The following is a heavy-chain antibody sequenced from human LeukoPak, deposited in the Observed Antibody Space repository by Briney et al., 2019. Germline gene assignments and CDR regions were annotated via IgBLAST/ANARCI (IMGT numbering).Heavy chain of an antibody. CDR2: ISYDGSNK. Sequence: GGSLRLSCAASGFTFSSYAMHWVRQAPGKGLEWVAVISYDGSNKYYADSVKGRFTISRDNSKNTLYPQMNSLRAEDTAVYYCAKDRVPTDYYGMDVWGQGTTVTVSS. D-gene: IGHD3-10*01. CDR3: AKDRVPTDYYGMDV. CDR1: GFTFSSYA. V-gene: IGHV3-30-3*01. J-gene: IGHJ6*02.